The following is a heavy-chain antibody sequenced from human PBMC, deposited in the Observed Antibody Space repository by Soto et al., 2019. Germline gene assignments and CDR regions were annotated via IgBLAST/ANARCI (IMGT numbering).Heavy chain of an antibody. Sequence: SETLSLTCTVSGGSISSGGYYWSWIRQHPGKGLEWIGYIYYSGSTYYNPSLKSRVTISVDTSKNQFSLKLSSVTAADTAVYYWARGMTIFGGGPYGDCGGQGTLVTVSS. J-gene: IGHJ4*02. V-gene: IGHV4-31*03. CDR2: IYYSGST. CDR3: ARGMTIFGGGPYGDC. CDR1: GGSISSGGYY. D-gene: IGHD3-3*01.